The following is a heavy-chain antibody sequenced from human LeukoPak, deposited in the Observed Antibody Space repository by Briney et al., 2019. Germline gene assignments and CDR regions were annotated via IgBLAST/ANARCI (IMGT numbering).Heavy chain of an antibody. V-gene: IGHV4-34*01. CDR1: GGSFSGYY. CDR2: INHSGST. Sequence: PSETLSLTCAVYGGSFSGYYWSWIRQPPGKGLEWIGEINHSGSTNYNPSLKSRVTISVDTSKNQFSLKLSSVTAADTAVYYCARGQQLVRSEYWGQGTLVTVSS. J-gene: IGHJ4*02. D-gene: IGHD6-13*01. CDR3: ARGQQLVRSEY.